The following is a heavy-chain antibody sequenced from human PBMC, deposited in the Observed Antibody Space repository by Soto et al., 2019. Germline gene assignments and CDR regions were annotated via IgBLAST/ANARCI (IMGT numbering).Heavy chain of an antibody. J-gene: IGHJ6*02. D-gene: IGHD2-21*02. CDR3: ATSYCGGDCYANYYYYGMDV. Sequence: GASVKVSCKASGYTFTSYYMHWVQQAPGQGLEWMGIINPSGGSTSYAQKFQGRVTMTRDTSTSTVYMELSSLRSEDTAVYYCATSYCGGDCYANYYYYGMDVWGQGTTVTVSS. CDR2: INPSGGST. V-gene: IGHV1-46*01. CDR1: GYTFTSYY.